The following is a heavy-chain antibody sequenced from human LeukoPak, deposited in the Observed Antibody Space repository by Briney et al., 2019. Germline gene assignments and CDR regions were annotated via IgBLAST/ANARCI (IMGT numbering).Heavy chain of an antibody. CDR3: ARVRRSAVAGLWLDY. D-gene: IGHD6-19*01. J-gene: IGHJ4*02. CDR2: IHYSGST. V-gene: IGHV4-59*01. Sequence: KPSETLSLTCTVSGGSISSYYWSWIRQPPGKGLEWIGYIHYSGSTNYNPSLKSRVTISVDTSKNQFSLKLSSVTAADTAVYYCARVRRSAVAGLWLDYWGQGTLVTVSS. CDR1: GGSISSYY.